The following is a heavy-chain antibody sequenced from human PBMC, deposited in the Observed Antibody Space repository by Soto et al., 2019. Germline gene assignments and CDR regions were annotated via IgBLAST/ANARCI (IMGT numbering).Heavy chain of an antibody. CDR3: ARDPGGWLAARPDWFDP. Sequence: ASVKVSCKASGGTFSSYAISWVRQAPGQGLEWMGGIIPIFGTANYAQKFQGRVAITADKSTSTAYMELSSLRSEDTAVYYCARDPGGWLAARPDWFDPWGQGTLVTV. J-gene: IGHJ5*02. V-gene: IGHV1-69*06. CDR1: GGTFSSYA. D-gene: IGHD6-6*01. CDR2: IIPIFGTA.